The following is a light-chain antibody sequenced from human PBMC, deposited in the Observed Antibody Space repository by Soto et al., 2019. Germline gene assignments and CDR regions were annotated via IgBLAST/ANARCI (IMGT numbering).Light chain of an antibody. CDR2: EVS. V-gene: IGLV2-14*01. CDR3: SSSTSRRTRV. CDR1: SSDVGGYNY. J-gene: IGLJ3*02. Sequence: QSVLTQPASVSGSPGQSITISCTGTSSDVGGYNYVCWYQQHPGKAPKLMIYEVSNRPSGVSNRFSGSKSGNTASLTISGLPAEDEADYCCSSSTSRRTRVFGGGTKLTVL.